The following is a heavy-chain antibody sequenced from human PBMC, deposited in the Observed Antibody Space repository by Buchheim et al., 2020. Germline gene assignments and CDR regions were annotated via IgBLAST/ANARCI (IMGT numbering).Heavy chain of an antibody. CDR3: ARDRWMCELRAGKLQVYWFDP. D-gene: IGHD1-26*01. Sequence: QVQLVQSGAEVKKPVASVKVSCKASGYTFTSYGISWVRQAPGQGLERMVWMSAYNGNTNYAQKLQGRVTMTTDTSTSTASMELRSLRADDTAVYYCARDRWMCELRAGKLQVYWFDPWGQGTL. CDR2: MSAYNGNT. J-gene: IGHJ5*02. CDR1: GYTFTSYG. V-gene: IGHV1-18*01.